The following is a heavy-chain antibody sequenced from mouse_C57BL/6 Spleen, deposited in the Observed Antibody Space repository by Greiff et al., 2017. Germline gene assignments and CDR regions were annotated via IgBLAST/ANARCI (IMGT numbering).Heavy chain of an antibody. CDR3: ASHYDY. CDR1: GYTFTSYW. J-gene: IGHJ2*01. CDR2: IYHSVSET. Sequence: QVQLQQPGAELVRPGSSVQLSCTASGYTFTSYWMDWVKQRPGQGLEWIGNIYHSVSETHYNPTFKDKATLTVDKSSSTAYMQRSNLTSEDSAVFYYASHYDYWGQGTTLTVSS. V-gene: IGHV1-61*01.